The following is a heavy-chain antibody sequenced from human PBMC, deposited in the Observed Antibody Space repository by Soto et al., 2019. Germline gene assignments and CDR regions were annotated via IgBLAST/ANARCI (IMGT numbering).Heavy chain of an antibody. CDR3: ARPSPYDFWSGYLPLDV. V-gene: IGHV4-34*01. J-gene: IGHJ6*02. Sequence: PSETLSLTCAVYGGSFSGYYWSWIRQPPGKGLEWIGEINHSGSTNYNPSLKSRVTISVDTSKNQFSLKLSSVTAADTAVYYCARPSPYDFWSGYLPLDVWGQGTTVTVSS. CDR2: INHSGST. D-gene: IGHD3-3*01. CDR1: GGSFSGYY.